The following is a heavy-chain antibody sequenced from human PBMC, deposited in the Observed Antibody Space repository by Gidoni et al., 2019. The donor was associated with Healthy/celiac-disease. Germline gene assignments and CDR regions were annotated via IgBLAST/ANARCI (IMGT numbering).Heavy chain of an antibody. CDR1: GGTFSSYA. V-gene: IGHV1-69*01. J-gene: IGHJ4*02. CDR3: AGGDYYGSGSYRPLDY. CDR2: IIPICGTA. D-gene: IGHD3-10*01. Sequence: QVQLVQSGAEVKKPGSSVKVSCKASGGTFSSYAISWVRQAPGQGLEWMGGIIPICGTANYAQKFQGRVTITADESTSTAYMELSSLRSEDTAVYYCAGGDYYGSGSYRPLDYWGQGTLVTVSS.